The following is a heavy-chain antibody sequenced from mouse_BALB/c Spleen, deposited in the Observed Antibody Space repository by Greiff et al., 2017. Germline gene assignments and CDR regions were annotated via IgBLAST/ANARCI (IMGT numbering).Heavy chain of an antibody. J-gene: IGHJ3*01. CDR1: GFTFSSYA. V-gene: IGHV5-6-5*01. D-gene: IGHD2-4*01. CDR3: ARRGITTDEAWFAY. Sequence: DVKLVESGGGLVKPGGSLKLSCAASGFTFSSYAMSWVRQTPEKRLEWVASISSGGSTYYPDSVKGRFTISRDNARNILYLQMSSLRSEDTAMYYCARRGITTDEAWFAYWGQGTLVTVSA. CDR2: ISSGGST.